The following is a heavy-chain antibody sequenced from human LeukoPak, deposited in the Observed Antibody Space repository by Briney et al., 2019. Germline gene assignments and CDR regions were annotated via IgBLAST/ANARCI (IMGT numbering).Heavy chain of an antibody. J-gene: IGHJ4*02. CDR2: IYPRDSDT. Sequence: GESPKISCKGSGYSFTTYWIGWVRQMPGKGLEWMGIIYPRDSDTRYSPSFRGQVAISADKSISTAYLQWSSLKASDTAIYYCARLDYDNFDFDYWGQGTLVTVSS. CDR3: ARLDYDNFDFDY. D-gene: IGHD3-22*01. V-gene: IGHV5-51*01. CDR1: GYSFTTYW.